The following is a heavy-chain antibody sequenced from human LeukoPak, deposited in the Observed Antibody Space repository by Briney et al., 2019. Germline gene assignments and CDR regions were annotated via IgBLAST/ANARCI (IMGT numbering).Heavy chain of an antibody. D-gene: IGHD6-19*01. CDR1: GFTFSSYG. V-gene: IGHV3-30*18. Sequence: GGSLRLSCGASGFTFSSYGMHWVRQAPGKGLEWVAVISYDGSNKYYADSVKGRFTISRDNSKNSLYLQMNSLRAEDTAVYYCAKGSAVADLYFDYWGQGTLVTVSS. J-gene: IGHJ4*02. CDR2: ISYDGSNK. CDR3: AKGSAVADLYFDY.